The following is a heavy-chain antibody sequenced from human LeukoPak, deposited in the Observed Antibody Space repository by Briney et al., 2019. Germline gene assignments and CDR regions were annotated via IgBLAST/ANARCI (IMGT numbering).Heavy chain of an antibody. CDR2: IYHSGTT. CDR1: DYFISSGYY. V-gene: IGHV4-38-2*01. J-gene: IGHJ4*02. Sequence: SETLSLTCAVSDYFISSGYYWGWIRQPLGKGLEWIGSIYHSGTTYYNSSLKSRVTISVDTSKNQFSLKLSSVTAADTAVYYCARRRITISDPFDYWGQGTLVTVSS. CDR3: ARRRITISDPFDY. D-gene: IGHD3-3*01.